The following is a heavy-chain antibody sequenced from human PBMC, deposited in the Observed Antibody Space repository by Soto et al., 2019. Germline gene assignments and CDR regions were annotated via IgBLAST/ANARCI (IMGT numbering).Heavy chain of an antibody. V-gene: IGHV3-74*01. CDR2: INGDGSST. CDR3: ARGGAYIYGPQYD. J-gene: IGHJ4*02. Sequence: EVQLVESGGGLVQPGGSLRLSCATSGFSFSGYWIHWVRQAPGKGLVWVSHINGDGSSTNYADSVKGRFTISRDYAKNTLYLQMTSLRVDDTVVYYCARGGAYIYGPQYDWGQGTLVTVSS. D-gene: IGHD5-18*01. CDR1: GFSFSGYW.